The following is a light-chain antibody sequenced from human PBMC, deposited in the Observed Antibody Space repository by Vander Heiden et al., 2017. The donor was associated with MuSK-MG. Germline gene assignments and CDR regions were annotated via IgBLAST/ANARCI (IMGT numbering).Light chain of an antibody. V-gene: IGKV3-20*01. J-gene: IGKJ3*01. Sequence: DIVLTQSPGTLSLSPGARATLSCRASQSVSSSYLAWYQQKPGQAPRLLIYGASSRATGIPDRFSGSGSGTDFTLTISRLEPEDFAVYYCQQYGSSFTFGPGTKVDIK. CDR3: QQYGSSFT. CDR1: QSVSSSY. CDR2: GAS.